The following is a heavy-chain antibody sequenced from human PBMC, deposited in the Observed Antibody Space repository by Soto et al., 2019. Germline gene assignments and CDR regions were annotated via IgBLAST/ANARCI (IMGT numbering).Heavy chain of an antibody. Sequence: QVQLVQSGAEVKKPGSSVKVSCKASADTFNSYSLSWLRQAPGQRLEWMGGITPDFGTADYAQSFEHRLTITADDSTSTVYMELSSLRSDDTAVYYCARSLEGTTVTNWFDPWGQGALVTVSS. J-gene: IGHJ5*02. CDR3: ARSLEGTTVTNWFDP. V-gene: IGHV1-69*01. CDR2: ITPDFGTA. CDR1: ADTFNSYS. D-gene: IGHD4-17*01.